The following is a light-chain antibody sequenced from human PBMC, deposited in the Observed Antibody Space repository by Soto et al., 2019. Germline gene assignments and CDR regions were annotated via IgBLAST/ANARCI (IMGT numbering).Light chain of an antibody. CDR2: GES. CDR3: QQSNYWPLT. CDR1: QSVNSN. V-gene: IGKV3D-15*01. J-gene: IGKJ4*01. Sequence: VMTHSPATLSLPPGDTVTLSCRASQSVNSNLAWYQQKTGQAPRILIYGESSRATGIPDRFSGSGSGTELNLTISRLQSEDLAAYYCQQSNYWPLTCGGGTKVDIK.